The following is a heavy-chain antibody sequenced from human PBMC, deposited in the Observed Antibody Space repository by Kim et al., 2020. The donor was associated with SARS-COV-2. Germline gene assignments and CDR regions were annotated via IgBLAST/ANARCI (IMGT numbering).Heavy chain of an antibody. CDR3: ARDLDSSSSWGPYYYYYGMDV. D-gene: IGHD6-6*01. V-gene: IGHV1-2*02. CDR1: GYTFTGYY. CDR2: INPNSGGK. Sequence: ASVKVSCKASGYTFTGYYMHWVRQAPGQGLEWMGWINPNSGGKNYAQKFQGRVTMTRDTSISTAYMELSRLRSDDTAVYYCARDLDSSSSWGPYYYYYGMDVWGQGTTVTVSS. J-gene: IGHJ6*02.